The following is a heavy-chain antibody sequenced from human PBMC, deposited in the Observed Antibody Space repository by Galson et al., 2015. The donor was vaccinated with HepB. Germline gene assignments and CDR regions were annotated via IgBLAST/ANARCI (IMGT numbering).Heavy chain of an antibody. Sequence: SVKVSCKASGYTFTSYGISWVRQAPGQGLEWMGWISAYNGNTNYAQKLQGRVTMTTDTSTSTAYMELRSLRSDDTAVYYCAREGILSSNYDFWSGYLYYFDYWGQGTLVTVSS. CDR1: GYTFTSYG. J-gene: IGHJ4*02. CDR3: AREGILSSNYDFWSGYLYYFDY. V-gene: IGHV1-18*01. D-gene: IGHD3-3*01. CDR2: ISAYNGNT.